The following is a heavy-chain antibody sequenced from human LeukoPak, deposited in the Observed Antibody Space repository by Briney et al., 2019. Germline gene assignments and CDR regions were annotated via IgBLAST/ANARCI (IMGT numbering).Heavy chain of an antibody. Sequence: GGSLRLSCAASGFTFSSYSMNWVRQAPGKGLEWVSYISSSSSTIYYADSVEGRFTISRDNAKNSLYLQMNSLRAEDTAVYYCARDATMVRGVYTLRPAGFDYWGQGTLVTVSS. J-gene: IGHJ4*02. CDR1: GFTFSSYS. V-gene: IGHV3-48*04. CDR2: ISSSSSTI. D-gene: IGHD3-10*01. CDR3: ARDATMVRGVYTLRPAGFDY.